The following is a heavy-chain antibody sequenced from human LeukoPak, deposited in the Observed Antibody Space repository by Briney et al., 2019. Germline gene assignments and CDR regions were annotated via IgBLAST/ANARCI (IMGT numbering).Heavy chain of an antibody. CDR3: ARNPSGYHFDY. D-gene: IGHD6-13*01. CDR2: IYPGDSDT. J-gene: IGHJ4*02. Sequence: GESLQISCKGFGFLFPNYWIAWVRQMPGKGLEWMGIIYPGDSDTRYSPSFQGQVTMSADKSISTAYLQWSSLKASDTAMYYCARNPSGYHFDYWGQGTLVTVSS. V-gene: IGHV5-51*01. CDR1: GFLFPNYW.